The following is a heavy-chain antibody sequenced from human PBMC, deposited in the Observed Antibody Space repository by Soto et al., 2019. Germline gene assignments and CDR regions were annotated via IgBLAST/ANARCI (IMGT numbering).Heavy chain of an antibody. CDR2: INAGNGNT. V-gene: IGHV1-3*01. CDR3: AGAYIWGSYRYFDY. Sequence: QVRLVQSGAEVKKPGASVKVSCKASGYTFTSYAMHWVRQAPGQRLEWMGWINAGNGNTKYSQKFQGRVTNTRDTSASTAYLELSSLRSEDTAVYYCAGAYIWGSYRYFDYWGQGTLVTVSS. CDR1: GYTFTSYA. J-gene: IGHJ4*02. D-gene: IGHD3-16*02.